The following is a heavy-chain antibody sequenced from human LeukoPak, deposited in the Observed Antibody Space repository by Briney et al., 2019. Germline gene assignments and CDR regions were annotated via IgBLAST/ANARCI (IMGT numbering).Heavy chain of an antibody. CDR3: ARDRVYIRSSGWYYYYGMDV. CDR1: GGSFSGYY. J-gene: IGHJ6*02. CDR2: INHSGST. V-gene: IGHV4-34*01. Sequence: PSETLSLTCAVYGGSFSGYYWSWIRQPPGKGLEWIGEINHSGSTNYNPSLKSRVTISVDTSKNQFSLKLSSVTAADTAVYYCARDRVYIRSSGWYYYYGMDVWGQGTTVNVSS. D-gene: IGHD6-19*01.